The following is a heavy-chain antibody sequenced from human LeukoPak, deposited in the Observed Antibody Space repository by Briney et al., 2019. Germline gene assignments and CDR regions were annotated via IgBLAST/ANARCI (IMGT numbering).Heavy chain of an antibody. D-gene: IGHD6-19*01. J-gene: IGHJ4*02. CDR2: IIPIFGTA. CDR1: GSTFSSYA. Sequence: SVKVSCKASGSTFSSYAISWVRQAPGQGLEWMGGIIPIFGTANYAQKFQGRVTITADESTSTAYMELSSLRSEDTAVYYCAREIAVAGTRYFDYWGQGTLVTVSS. CDR3: AREIAVAGTRYFDY. V-gene: IGHV1-69*13.